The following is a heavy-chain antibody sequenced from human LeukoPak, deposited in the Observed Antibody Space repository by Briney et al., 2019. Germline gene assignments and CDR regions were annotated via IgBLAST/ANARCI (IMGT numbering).Heavy chain of an antibody. J-gene: IGHJ4*02. D-gene: IGHD3-10*01. CDR3: ARAIYGSGSYSFDY. CDR1: GFTFSSYW. Sequence: GGSLRLSCAASGFTFSSYWMNWVRQAPGKGLVWVSRIASDGSSTTYADSVKGRFSISRDNAKNTLYLQMNSLRAEDTAVYYCARAIYGSGSYSFDYWGQGTLVTVSS. CDR2: IASDGSST. V-gene: IGHV3-74*01.